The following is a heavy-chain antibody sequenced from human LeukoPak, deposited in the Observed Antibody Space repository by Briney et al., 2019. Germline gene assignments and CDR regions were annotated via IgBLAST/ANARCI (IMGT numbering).Heavy chain of an antibody. Sequence: SETLSLTCAVYGGSFSGYYWSWIRQPPGKGLEWIGEINHSGITNYNPSLKSRRIISLDTSKNHSSLNLKSVPAAATAVYYCARPLHMAAFDYWGQGTLVTVSS. D-gene: IGHD2-21*01. V-gene: IGHV4-34*01. CDR2: INHSGIT. J-gene: IGHJ4*02. CDR3: ARPLHMAAFDY. CDR1: GGSFSGYY.